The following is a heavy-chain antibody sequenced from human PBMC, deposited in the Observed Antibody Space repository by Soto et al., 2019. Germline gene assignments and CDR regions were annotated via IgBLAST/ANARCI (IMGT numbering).Heavy chain of an antibody. CDR1: GYTFTNYG. J-gene: IGHJ3*01. Sequence: QVQVVQSGTEVKTPGASVKVSCHASGYTFTNYGINWVRQAPGQGLEWMACLSAYNGKTHHAPFVHERVTMTTDTSTRTAYMELMSLRSDDTAVYYCARGGWNYGPGPFDLWGQGTMVPVSS. CDR3: ARGGWNYGPGPFDL. V-gene: IGHV1-18*04. CDR2: LSAYNGKT. D-gene: IGHD1-7*01.